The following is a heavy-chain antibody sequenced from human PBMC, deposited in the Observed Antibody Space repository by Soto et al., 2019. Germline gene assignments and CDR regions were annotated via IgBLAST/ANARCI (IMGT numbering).Heavy chain of an antibody. J-gene: IGHJ4*02. D-gene: IGHD6-13*01. V-gene: IGHV3-7*01. CDR3: ARDLGYSSSWYLDY. Sequence: EVQLVESGGGLVQPGGSLRLSCAASGFTFSSYWMSWVRQAPGKGLEWVANIKQDGSEKYYVDSVKGRFTISRGNAKNSLYLQMNSLRAEDTAVYYCARDLGYSSSWYLDYWGQGTLVTVSS. CDR2: IKQDGSEK. CDR1: GFTFSSYW.